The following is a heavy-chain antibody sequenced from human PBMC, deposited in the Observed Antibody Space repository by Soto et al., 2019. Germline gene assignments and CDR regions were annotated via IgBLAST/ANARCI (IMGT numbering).Heavy chain of an antibody. Sequence: EVQVVESGGGLVQPGGSLRLSCVASGFTFNHYWMAWVRQAPGKGLEWVANIKQDGSEKFYVESVMGRFTISRDNAKNSVYLQMNSLRLDDTAVYYCATHSFDNLSAGDSWGQGTLVTVSS. J-gene: IGHJ4*02. CDR3: ATHSFDNLSAGDS. D-gene: IGHD5-18*01. V-gene: IGHV3-7*01. CDR2: IKQDGSEK. CDR1: GFTFNHYW.